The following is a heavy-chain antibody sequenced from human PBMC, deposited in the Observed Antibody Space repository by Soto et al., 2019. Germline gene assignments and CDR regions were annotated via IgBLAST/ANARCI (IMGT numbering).Heavy chain of an antibody. V-gene: IGHV3-23*01. D-gene: IGHD3-3*01. CDR2: ISGSGGST. Sequence: GGSLRLSCAASGFTFSSYAMSWVRQAPGKGLEWVSAISGSGGSTYYADSVKGRFTISRDNSKNTLYLQMNSLRAEDTAVYYCAKDSPDDLEWLLFLDYWGQGTLVTVSS. CDR1: GFTFSSYA. J-gene: IGHJ4*02. CDR3: AKDSPDDLEWLLFLDY.